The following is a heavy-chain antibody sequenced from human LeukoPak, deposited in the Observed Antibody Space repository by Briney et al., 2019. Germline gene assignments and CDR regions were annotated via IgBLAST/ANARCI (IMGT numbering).Heavy chain of an antibody. Sequence: GGSLRLSCAASGFTFSSYWMGWVRQAPGKGLEWVANIKRDGSEKYYVDSVRGRFTISRDNANNSVYLQMNSLRAEDTAVYYCARERTTVTTFEYWGQGTLVTVSS. CDR1: GFTFSSYW. V-gene: IGHV3-7*01. CDR2: IKRDGSEK. CDR3: ARERTTVTTFEY. J-gene: IGHJ4*02. D-gene: IGHD4-11*01.